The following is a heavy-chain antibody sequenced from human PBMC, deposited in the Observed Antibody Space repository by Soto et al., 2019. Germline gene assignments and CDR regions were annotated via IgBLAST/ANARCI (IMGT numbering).Heavy chain of an antibody. V-gene: IGHV4-59*01. J-gene: IGHJ6*02. Sequence: SETLSLTCTVSGGSISPNYWSWIRQSPGKGLEWIGYIYYRGNTNYNPSPKSRVTISVDTSKNQFSLKLSSVTAADTAVYYCARDGQRRYYGPDVWGQGTTVTVSS. CDR2: IYYRGNT. CDR3: ARDGQRRYYGPDV. CDR1: GGSISPNY. D-gene: IGHD3-16*01.